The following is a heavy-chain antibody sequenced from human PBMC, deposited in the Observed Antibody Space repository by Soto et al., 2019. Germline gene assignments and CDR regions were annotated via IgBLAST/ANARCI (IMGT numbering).Heavy chain of an antibody. J-gene: IGHJ4*02. CDR1: GFTFSSHA. V-gene: IGHV3-23*01. CDR3: AKRFPLFGEVKWPPVFDY. Sequence: EVQLLESGGGLVQPEGSLRLSCAASGFTFSSHAMSWVRQAPGKGLEWVSAISYSGSNTYYTDSVKGRFTISRDNSKNTLYLQMNSLRVEDTPIYYCAKRFPLFGEVKWPPVFDYWGQGPRVTVS. CDR2: ISYSGSNT. D-gene: IGHD3-3*01.